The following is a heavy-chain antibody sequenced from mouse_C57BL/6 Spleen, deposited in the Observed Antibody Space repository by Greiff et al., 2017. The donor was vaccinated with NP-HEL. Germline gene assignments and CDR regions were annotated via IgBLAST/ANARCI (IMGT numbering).Heavy chain of an antibody. D-gene: IGHD1-1*01. CDR3: ARYDYYGSSPYYFDY. V-gene: IGHV1-26*01. CDR1: GYTFTDYD. J-gene: IGHJ2*01. Sequence: EVKLQQSGPELVKPGASVKISCKASGYTFTDYDMNWVKQSHGKSLEWIGDINPNNGGTSYNQKFKGKATLTVDKSSSTAYMELRSLTSEDSAVYYCARYDYYGSSPYYFDYWGQGTTLTVSS. CDR2: INPNNGGT.